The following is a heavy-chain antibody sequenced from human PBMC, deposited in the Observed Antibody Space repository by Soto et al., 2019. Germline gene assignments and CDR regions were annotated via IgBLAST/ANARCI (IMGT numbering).Heavy chain of an antibody. J-gene: IGHJ5*01. CDR2: IYYSGST. D-gene: IGHD3-10*01. CDR3: ARGPYGSGSYYLRDTNLSENYDIGIDS. Sequence: SETLSLTCTVSGGTLSSYYWSWFRQPPGKGLEWIGYIYYSGSTNYNPSLKSRVTISVDTAKNQFSLKLSSVTAADTAVYYCARGPYGSGSYYLRDTNLSENYDIGIDSRRQGTTISVS. V-gene: IGHV4-59*01. CDR1: GGTLSSYY.